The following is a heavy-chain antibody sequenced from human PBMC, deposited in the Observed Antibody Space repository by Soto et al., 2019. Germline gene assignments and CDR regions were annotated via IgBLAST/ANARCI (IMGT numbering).Heavy chain of an antibody. CDR2: TIPIFNST. CDR1: GSRFSNYV. Sequence: QVQLVQSGAEVETPGSSLKVSCKVSGSRFSNYVISWVRQAPGHGLEWLGRTIPIFNSTKYAQSFQGRVTITAGKSTSTASLELSSLRSDDTAVYYCAREGRGKKAGYNGLVSLGYWGQGTLVTVSS. D-gene: IGHD2-2*02. CDR3: AREGRGKKAGYNGLVSLGY. V-gene: IGHV1-69*06. J-gene: IGHJ4*02.